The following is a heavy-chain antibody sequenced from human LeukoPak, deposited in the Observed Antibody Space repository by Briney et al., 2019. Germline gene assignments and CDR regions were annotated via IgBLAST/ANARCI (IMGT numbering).Heavy chain of an antibody. Sequence: ASVKVCCKASGYTFTGYYMHWLRQAPGHGLEWMGGINPNSGGTNYAQKFQGRVTMTRDTSISTAYMELSRLRSDDTAVYYCARVTEPDDAFDIWGQGTMVTVSS. J-gene: IGHJ3*02. CDR3: ARVTEPDDAFDI. V-gene: IGHV1-2*02. D-gene: IGHD1-14*01. CDR2: INPNSGGT. CDR1: GYTFTGYY.